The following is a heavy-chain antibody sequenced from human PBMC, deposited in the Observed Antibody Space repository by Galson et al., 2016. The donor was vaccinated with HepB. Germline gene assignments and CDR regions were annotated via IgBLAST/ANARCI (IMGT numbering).Heavy chain of an antibody. Sequence: SLRLSCAASGFTFSSYAMSWVRQAPGKGLEWVSSISASSGFTYYVDSVRGRFTIFRDNSRNPLYLQMNSLIAEDTAVYFCAKAPGTDYYYMDVWGKGTTVTVSS. CDR2: ISASSGFT. CDR3: AKAPGTDYYYMDV. V-gene: IGHV3-23*01. J-gene: IGHJ6*03. CDR1: GFTFSSYA.